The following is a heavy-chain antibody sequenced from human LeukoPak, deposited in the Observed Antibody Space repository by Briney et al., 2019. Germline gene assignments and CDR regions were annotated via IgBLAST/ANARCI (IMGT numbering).Heavy chain of an antibody. CDR3: ARTYYYGSEPFDH. CDR1: GGSISSGGYS. V-gene: IGHV4-30-2*01. D-gene: IGHD3-10*01. Sequence: SETLSLTCAVSGGSISSGGYSWSWIRQPPGKGLEWIAYIYHSGSTYYNPSLKSRVTISVDRSKNQFSLKLSSVTAADTAVYYCARTYYYGSEPFDHWGQGTLVTVSS. J-gene: IGHJ4*02. CDR2: IYHSGST.